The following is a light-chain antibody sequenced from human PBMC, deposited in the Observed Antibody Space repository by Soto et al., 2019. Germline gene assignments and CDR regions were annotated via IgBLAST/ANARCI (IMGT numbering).Light chain of an antibody. V-gene: IGLV2-8*01. Sequence: QSALTQPPSASGSPGQSVTISCTGTSSDVGGCKFVSWYQQYPGKAPQLIIYEVNKRPSGVPDRFSGSKSGNTASLTVSGLQAEEEADYYCSSCAGSNNPYVFGTGTKLTVL. CDR1: SSDVGGCKF. CDR3: SSCAGSNNPYV. CDR2: EVN. J-gene: IGLJ1*01.